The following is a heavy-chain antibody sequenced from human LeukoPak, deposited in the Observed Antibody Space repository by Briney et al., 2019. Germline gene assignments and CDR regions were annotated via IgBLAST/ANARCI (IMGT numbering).Heavy chain of an antibody. J-gene: IGHJ4*02. D-gene: IGHD6-19*01. V-gene: IGHV4-59*08. CDR3: ARHRDYGSGWFGFDY. CDR1: GGSISGYY. CDR2: IYYSGSN. Sequence: SETLSLTCTVSGGSISGYYWSWIRQPPGKGLEWIAYIYYSGSNNHNPSLKSRVTISVDTSKNRFSLKLSSVTATDTAVYYCARHRDYGSGWFGFDYWGQGALVTVSS.